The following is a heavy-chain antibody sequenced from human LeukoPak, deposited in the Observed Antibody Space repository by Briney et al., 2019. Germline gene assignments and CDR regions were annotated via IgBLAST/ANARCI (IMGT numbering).Heavy chain of an antibody. CDR1: GFTFSIYW. CDR3: ARIRFLEWQKNDY. V-gene: IGHV3-74*01. CDR2: INSDGSST. D-gene: IGHD3-3*01. J-gene: IGHJ4*02. Sequence: GGSLRLSCAASGFTFSIYWMHWVRQAPGKGLVWVSRINSDGSSTSYADSVKGRFTISRDNAKNTLYLQMNSLRAEDTAVYYCARIRFLEWQKNDYWGQGTLVTVSS.